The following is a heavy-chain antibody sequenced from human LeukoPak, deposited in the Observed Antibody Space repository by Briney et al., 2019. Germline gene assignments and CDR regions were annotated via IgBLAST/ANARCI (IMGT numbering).Heavy chain of an antibody. CDR2: IYYSGST. J-gene: IGHJ4*02. CDR3: ARTYCSGGSCHFDY. D-gene: IGHD2-15*01. V-gene: IGHV4-39*07. CDR1: GGSISSSSYY. Sequence: SETLSLTCTVSGGSISSSSYYWGWIRQPPGKGLEWIGSIYYSGSTDSNPSLKSRVTISVDTSKNQFSLKLSSVTAADTAVYYCARTYCSGGSCHFDYWGQGTLVTVSS.